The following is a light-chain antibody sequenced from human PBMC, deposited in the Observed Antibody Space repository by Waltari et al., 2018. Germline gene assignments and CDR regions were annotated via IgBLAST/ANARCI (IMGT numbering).Light chain of an antibody. Sequence: QSVLTQPPPASGTPGQRVTISCSGRSSHNRSQTVNWYQQLTGPAPKLPIFNNEDRPSGVPDRFSGSWSGTSASLAISGLQSDDEATYYCASWDGSLSGYVFGTGTRVTVL. CDR2: NNE. CDR3: ASWDGSLSGYV. J-gene: IGLJ1*01. CDR1: SSHNRSQT. V-gene: IGLV1-44*01.